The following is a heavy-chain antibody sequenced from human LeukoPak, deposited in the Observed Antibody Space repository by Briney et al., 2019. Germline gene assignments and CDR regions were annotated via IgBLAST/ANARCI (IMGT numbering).Heavy chain of an antibody. CDR2: IYTSGST. J-gene: IGHJ4*02. CDR1: GGSISSGSYY. Sequence: PSETLSLTCTVSGGSISSGSYYWSWIRQPAGKGLEWIGRIYTSGSTNYNPSLKSRVTISVDTSKNQFSLKLSSVTAADTAVYYCARDRSGYSYGLHYWGQGTLVTVSS. V-gene: IGHV4-61*02. D-gene: IGHD5-18*01. CDR3: ARDRSGYSYGLHY.